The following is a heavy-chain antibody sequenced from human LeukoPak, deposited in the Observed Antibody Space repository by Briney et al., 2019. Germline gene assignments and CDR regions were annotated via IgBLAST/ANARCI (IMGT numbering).Heavy chain of an antibody. Sequence: GASVKVSCKASGGTFSSYAISWVRQAPGQGLEWMGWINPNSGGTNYAQKFQGWVTMTRDTSISTAYMELSRLRSDDTAVYYCARFFAEGMDVWGQGTTVTVSS. D-gene: IGHD1-14*01. CDR2: INPNSGGT. V-gene: IGHV1-2*04. CDR1: GGTFSSYA. CDR3: ARFFAEGMDV. J-gene: IGHJ6*02.